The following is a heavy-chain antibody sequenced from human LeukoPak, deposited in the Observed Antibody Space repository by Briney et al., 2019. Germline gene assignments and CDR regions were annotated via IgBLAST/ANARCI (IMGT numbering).Heavy chain of an antibody. J-gene: IGHJ4*02. CDR1: GFSFGSSW. CDR3: ARDLAYSRLDY. CDR2: INPDGSEK. Sequence: PGGSLRLSCAASGFSFGSSWMDWVRQAPGKGLEWLASINPDGSEKYSVDSVEGRFTISRDNAKNLLYLQVNSLRVEDTAFYYCARDLAYSRLDYWGQGMLVTVSS. D-gene: IGHD5-18*01. V-gene: IGHV3-7*01.